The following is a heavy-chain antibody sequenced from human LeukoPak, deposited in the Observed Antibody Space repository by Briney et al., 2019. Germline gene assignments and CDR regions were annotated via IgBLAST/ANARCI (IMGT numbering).Heavy chain of an antibody. V-gene: IGHV3-74*01. D-gene: IGHD2/OR15-2a*01. CDR2: INSDGSWT. Sequence: HPGGSLRLSCAASGFTFSSYAMHWVRQAPGKGLVWVSHINSDGSWTSYADSVKGRFTISKDNAKNTVYLQMNNLRAEDTAVYYCVSFYETYWGRGTLVTVSS. CDR3: VSFYETY. J-gene: IGHJ4*02. CDR1: GFTFSSYA.